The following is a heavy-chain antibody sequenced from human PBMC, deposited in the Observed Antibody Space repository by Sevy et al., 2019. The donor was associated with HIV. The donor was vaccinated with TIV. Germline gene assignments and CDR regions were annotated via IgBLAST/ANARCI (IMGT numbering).Heavy chain of an antibody. D-gene: IGHD1-7*01. CDR3: ARDSSWNYDSYFYGMDV. CDR2: LSSSTSTR. Sequence: GGSLRLSCAASGFSFSGYNMNWVRQAPGKGLEWVSYLSSSTSTRHYADSVKGGFTISRDNAKNSLFLQMNSLRDEDTAVYYCARDSSWNYDSYFYGMDVWGQGTTVTVSS. CDR1: GFSFSGYN. V-gene: IGHV3-48*02. J-gene: IGHJ6*02.